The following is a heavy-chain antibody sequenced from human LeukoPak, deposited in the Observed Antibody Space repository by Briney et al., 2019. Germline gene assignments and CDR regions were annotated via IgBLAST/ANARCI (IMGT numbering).Heavy chain of an antibody. V-gene: IGHV3-30*18. Sequence: GGSLRLSCAASGFTFSSYGMHWVRQAPGKGLEWVAVISYDGSNKYYADSVKGRFTISRDNSKNTLYLQMNSLRAEDTAVYYCAKTITTSAALYFDYWGQGTLVTVSS. J-gene: IGHJ4*02. CDR2: ISYDGSNK. CDR1: GFTFSSYG. D-gene: IGHD5-12*01. CDR3: AKTITTSAALYFDY.